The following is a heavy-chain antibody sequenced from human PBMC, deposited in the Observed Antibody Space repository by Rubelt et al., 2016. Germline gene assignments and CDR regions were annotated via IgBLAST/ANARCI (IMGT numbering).Heavy chain of an antibody. V-gene: IGHV1-46*01. CDR1: GGTFSSYA. CDR3: ARARKGDAFDI. J-gene: IGHJ3*02. CDR2: INPSGGST. Sequence: QVQLVQSGAEVKKPGSSVKVSCKASGGTFSSYAISWVRQAPGQGLEWMGIINPSGGSTSYAQKFQGRVTITRDTSTSTVYMELSSLRSEDTAVYYCARARKGDAFDIWGQGTMVTVSS.